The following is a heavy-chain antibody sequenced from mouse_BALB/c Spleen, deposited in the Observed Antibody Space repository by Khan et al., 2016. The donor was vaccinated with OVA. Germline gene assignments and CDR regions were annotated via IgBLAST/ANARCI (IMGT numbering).Heavy chain of an antibody. J-gene: IGHJ3*01. CDR1: GYTFTDFT. V-gene: IGHV1S137*01. Sequence: VQLQQSGAELVRPGVSVKISCKGSGYTFTDFTMHWVKQSHAKSLEWIGVVNTYYGDATYNQKFKGKATMTVDKSSTTAYMELARLTSEDSAIYYCARGGGDRFAYWGQGILGTVSA. CDR2: VNTYYGDA. CDR3: ARGGGDRFAY.